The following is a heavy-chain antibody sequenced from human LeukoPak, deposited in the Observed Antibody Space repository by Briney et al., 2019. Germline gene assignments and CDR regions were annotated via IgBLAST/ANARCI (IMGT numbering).Heavy chain of an antibody. D-gene: IGHD5-18*01. CDR3: AKKAQKGYSYDIDY. CDR1: GFTFSSYG. Sequence: GGSLRLSCAASGFTFSSYGMHWVRQAPGKGLEWVAVISYDGSNKYYADSVKGRFTISRDNSKNTLYLQMNSLRAEDTAVYYCAKKAQKGYSYDIDYWGQGTLVTVSS. CDR2: ISYDGSNK. J-gene: IGHJ4*02. V-gene: IGHV3-30*18.